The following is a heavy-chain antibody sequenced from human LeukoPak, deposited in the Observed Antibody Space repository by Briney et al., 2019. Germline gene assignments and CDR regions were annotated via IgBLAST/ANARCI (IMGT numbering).Heavy chain of an antibody. Sequence: ASVKVSCKASGYTFTGYYMHWVRQAPGQGLEWMGWINPNSGGTKSAQKFQGRVTMTRDTSISTAYMELSRLRSDDTAVYYCARHLLNYYDFWSGYLDWFDPWGQGTLVTVSS. CDR3: ARHLLNYYDFWSGYLDWFDP. V-gene: IGHV1-2*02. D-gene: IGHD3-3*01. CDR2: INPNSGGT. J-gene: IGHJ5*02. CDR1: GYTFTGYY.